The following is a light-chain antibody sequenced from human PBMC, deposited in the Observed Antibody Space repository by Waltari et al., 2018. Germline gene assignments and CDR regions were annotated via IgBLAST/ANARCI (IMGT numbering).Light chain of an antibody. J-gene: IGLJ3*02. V-gene: IGLV2-23*02. CDR1: SSDVGFYYL. CDR2: EVI. Sequence: QSALTQPASVSGSPGQSITIPCTGTSSDVGFYYLVSWYQQHPDKAPKLMVYEVIDRPSGVSNRFSGSKAGNTASLTISGLQAEDEADYYCCSYAGRNIWVFGGGTKLTVL. CDR3: CSYAGRNIWV.